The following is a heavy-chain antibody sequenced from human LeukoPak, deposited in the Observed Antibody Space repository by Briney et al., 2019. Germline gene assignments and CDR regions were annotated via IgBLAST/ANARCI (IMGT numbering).Heavy chain of an antibody. J-gene: IGHJ5*02. CDR3: ARTPSLCDFWSGTQEMINWFDP. V-gene: IGHV4-30-4*01. Sequence: PSQTLSLTCTVSGGSISSGDYYWSWIRQPPGKGLEWIGYIYYSGGTYYNPSLKSRVTISVDTSKNQFSLKLSSVTAADTAVYYRARTPSLCDFWSGTQEMINWFDPWGQGTLVTVSS. D-gene: IGHD3-3*01. CDR1: GGSISSGDYY. CDR2: IYYSGGT.